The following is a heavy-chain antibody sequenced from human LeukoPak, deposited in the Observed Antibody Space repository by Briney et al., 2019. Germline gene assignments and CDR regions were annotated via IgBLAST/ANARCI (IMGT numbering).Heavy chain of an antibody. CDR3: ARERCSSTSCTASDAFDI. V-gene: IGHV3-66*01. CDR1: GFTVSSNY. J-gene: IGHJ3*02. CDR2: IYSGGST. Sequence: PGGSLRLSCAASGFTVSSNYMSWVRRAPGKGLEWVSVIYSGGSTYYADSVKGRFTISRDNSKNTLYLQMNSLRAEDTAVYYCARERCSSTSCTASDAFDIWGQGTMVTVSS. D-gene: IGHD2-2*01.